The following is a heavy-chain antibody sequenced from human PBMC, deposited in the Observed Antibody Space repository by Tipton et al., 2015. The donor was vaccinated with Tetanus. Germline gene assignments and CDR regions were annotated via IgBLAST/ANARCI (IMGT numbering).Heavy chain of an antibody. D-gene: IGHD2-21*01. CDR2: ISLSSSSI. Sequence: VQLVQSGGGLVKPGGSLRLSCAASEFIFSTYTMNWVRQAPGKGLEWVSSISLSSSSIHYADSVKGRFTISRDNSKNSLYLQMNRLRAEVSAVYYCASQAKRIVGYYGAMDVWGQGTSVTVSS. CDR3: ASQAKRIVGYYGAMDV. J-gene: IGHJ6*02. V-gene: IGHV3-21*01. CDR1: EFIFSTYT.